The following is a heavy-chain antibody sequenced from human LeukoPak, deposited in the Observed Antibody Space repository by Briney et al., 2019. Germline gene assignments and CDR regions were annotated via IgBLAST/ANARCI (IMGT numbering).Heavy chain of an antibody. J-gene: IGHJ4*02. D-gene: IGHD3-22*01. Sequence: SETLSLTCTVSGGSVSSGSYYWSWIRQPPGKGLEWIGYIYYSGSTNYNPSLKSRVTISVDTSKNQFSLKLSSVTAADTAVYYCARGRDYYDSSGYYSAPFDYWGQGTLVTVSS. V-gene: IGHV4-61*01. CDR2: IYYSGST. CDR1: GGSVSSGSYY. CDR3: ARGRDYYDSSGYYSAPFDY.